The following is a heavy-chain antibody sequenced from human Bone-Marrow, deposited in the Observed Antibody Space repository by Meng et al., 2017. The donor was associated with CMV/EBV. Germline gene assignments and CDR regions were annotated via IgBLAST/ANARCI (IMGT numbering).Heavy chain of an antibody. CDR1: YPCTGHY. V-gene: IGHV1-2*02. Sequence: YPCTGHYMHWARQPPRQGLEGVGGINPNRGNTNYAQKFRGRVPMTRDTSNNKAYMELGRLRSADPAVYSWATWGGGGEHRLLYYFDYWGQGTLVTVSS. J-gene: IGHJ4*02. CDR3: ATWGGGGEHRLLYYFDY. D-gene: IGHD6-25*01. CDR2: INPNRGNT.